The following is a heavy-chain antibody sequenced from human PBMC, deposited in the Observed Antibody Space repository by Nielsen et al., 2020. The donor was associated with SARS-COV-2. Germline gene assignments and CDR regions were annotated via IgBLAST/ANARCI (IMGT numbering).Heavy chain of an antibody. V-gene: IGHV3-64D*09. CDR3: VKDAYSNAGRFDY. Sequence: GGSLRLSCSASGFTFSSYAIHWVRQAPGKGLEHVSGINCYGGSTVYTNSVRGRFTISRDNSKNTLYLQMTSLRAEDAAVYYCVKDAYSNAGRFDYWGQGTLVTVSS. CDR2: INCYGGST. D-gene: IGHD4-11*01. J-gene: IGHJ4*02. CDR1: GFTFSSYA.